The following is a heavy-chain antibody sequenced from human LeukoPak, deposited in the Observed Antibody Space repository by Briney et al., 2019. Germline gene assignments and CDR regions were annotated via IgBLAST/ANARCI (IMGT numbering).Heavy chain of an antibody. D-gene: IGHD6-19*01. V-gene: IGHV3-64D*06. Sequence: PGGSLRLSCAASGFTFSSYAMHWVRQAPGKGLEYVSAISSNGGSTYYADSVKGRFTISRDNSKNTLYLQMSSLRAEDTAVYYCVKDRVYSSGWSGWFDPWGQGTLVTVSS. CDR1: GFTFSSYA. CDR2: ISSNGGST. CDR3: VKDRVYSSGWSGWFDP. J-gene: IGHJ5*02.